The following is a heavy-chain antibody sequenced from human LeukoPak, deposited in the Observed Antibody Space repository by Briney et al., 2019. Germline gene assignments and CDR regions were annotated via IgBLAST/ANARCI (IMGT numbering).Heavy chain of an antibody. Sequence: SSETLSLTCAVYGGSFSGYYWSWIRQPPGKGLEWIGEINHSGSTNYNPSLKSRVTMPVDTSKNQFSLKLSSVTAADTAVYYCARDGSGSYSKLDSWGQGTLVTVSS. CDR3: ARDGSGSYSKLDS. CDR1: GGSFSGYY. J-gene: IGHJ4*02. V-gene: IGHV4-34*01. D-gene: IGHD3-10*01. CDR2: INHSGST.